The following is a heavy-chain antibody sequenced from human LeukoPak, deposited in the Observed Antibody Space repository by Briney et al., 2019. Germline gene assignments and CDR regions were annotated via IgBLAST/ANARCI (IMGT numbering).Heavy chain of an antibody. D-gene: IGHD7-27*01. J-gene: IGHJ4*02. CDR1: GFTFSSYW. CDR3: SGDPGDY. CDR2: INQDGSEK. V-gene: IGHV3-7*04. Sequence: GGSLRLSCAASGFTFSSYWMSWVRQAPGKGLEWVANINQDGSEKYYVDSVKGRFTISRDNARNSLYLQLNSLGVDDTAVYFCSGDPGDYWGQGTLVSVSS.